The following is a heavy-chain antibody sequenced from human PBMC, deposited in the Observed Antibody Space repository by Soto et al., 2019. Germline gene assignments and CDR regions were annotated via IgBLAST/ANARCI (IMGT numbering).Heavy chain of an antibody. J-gene: IGHJ6*02. CDR3: AREGAVVVPAAPVYYYYYGMDV. D-gene: IGHD2-2*01. CDR1: GFTFSSYE. CDR2: ISSSGSTI. Sequence: PGGSLRLSCAASGFTFSSYEMNWVRQAPGKGLEWVSYISSSGSTIYYADSVKGRFTISRDNAKNSLYLQMNSLRAEDTAVYYCAREGAVVVPAAPVYYYYYGMDVWGQGTTVTVSS. V-gene: IGHV3-48*03.